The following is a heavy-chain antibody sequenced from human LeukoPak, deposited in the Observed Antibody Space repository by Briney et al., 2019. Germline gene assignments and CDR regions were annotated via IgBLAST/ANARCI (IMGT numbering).Heavy chain of an antibody. CDR1: GYTFTSYD. CDR3: ARGHSSSWYGPYYYYYMDV. Sequence: ASVKVSCKASGYTFTSYDINWVRQATGQGLEWVGWMTPNSGNTGYAQKFQGRVTITRNTSISTAYMELSSLRSEDTAVYYCARGHSSSWYGPYYYYYMDVWGKGTTVTVSS. CDR2: MTPNSGNT. D-gene: IGHD6-13*01. V-gene: IGHV1-8*03. J-gene: IGHJ6*03.